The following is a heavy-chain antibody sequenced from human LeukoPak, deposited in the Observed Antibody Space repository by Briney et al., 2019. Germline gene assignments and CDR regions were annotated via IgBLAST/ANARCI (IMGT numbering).Heavy chain of an antibody. Sequence: TSETLSLTCTVSGGSISSNSYYWGWIRQPPGKGLEWIGNIYYSGSTYYNPSLKSRVTISLDTSKNQFSLKLRSVTAADTAVYYCARDILGYDYSDWFDPWGQGTLVTVSS. CDR1: GGSISSNSYY. D-gene: IGHD5-12*01. CDR3: ARDILGYDYSDWFDP. V-gene: IGHV4-39*07. CDR2: IYYSGST. J-gene: IGHJ5*02.